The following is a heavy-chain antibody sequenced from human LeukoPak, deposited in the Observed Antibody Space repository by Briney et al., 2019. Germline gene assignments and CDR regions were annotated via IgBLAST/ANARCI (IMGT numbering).Heavy chain of an antibody. D-gene: IGHD2-2*01. V-gene: IGHV4-34*01. J-gene: IGHJ4*02. CDR1: GGSFSGYY. CDR3: ASLYCSSTSCYSYY. Sequence: SETLSLTCAVYGGSFSGYYWSWIRQPPGKGLEWIGEINHSVSTNYNPSLKSRVTISVDTSKNKFSLKLSAVTPADTAVYYCASLYCSSTSCYSYYWGQGTLVTVSS. CDR2: INHSVST.